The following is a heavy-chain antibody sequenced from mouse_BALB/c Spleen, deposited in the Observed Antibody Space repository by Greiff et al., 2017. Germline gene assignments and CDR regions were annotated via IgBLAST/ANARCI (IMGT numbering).Heavy chain of an antibody. CDR3: TRSYGNYEDWYFDV. D-gene: IGHD2-1*01. CDR2: INPSNGGT. CDR1: GYTFTSYY. Sequence: QVQLQQSGADLVKPGASVKLSCKASGYTFTSYYMYWVKQRPGQGLEWIGEINPSNGGTNFNEKFKSKATLTVDKSSSTAYMQLSSLTSEDSAVYYCTRSYGNYEDWYFDVWGAGTTVTVSS. J-gene: IGHJ1*01. V-gene: IGHV1S81*02.